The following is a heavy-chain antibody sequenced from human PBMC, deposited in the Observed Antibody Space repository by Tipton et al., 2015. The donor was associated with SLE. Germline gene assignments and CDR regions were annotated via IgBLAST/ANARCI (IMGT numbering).Heavy chain of an antibody. CDR2: IYYSGST. Sequence: TLSLTCTVSGGSISSYYWSWIRQHPGKGLEWIGYIYYSGSTNYNPSLKSRVTISVDTSKNQFSLKLSSVTAADTAVYYCARVDYGPNRDAFDIWGQGTLVTVSS. CDR3: ARVDYGPNRDAFDI. V-gene: IGHV4-59*01. J-gene: IGHJ4*02. D-gene: IGHD4/OR15-4a*01. CDR1: GGSISSYY.